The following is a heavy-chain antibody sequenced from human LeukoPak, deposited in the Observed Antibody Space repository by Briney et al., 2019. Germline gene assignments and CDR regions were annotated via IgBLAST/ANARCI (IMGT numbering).Heavy chain of an antibody. D-gene: IGHD3-22*01. CDR3: ARRGTMIEVAEEAFDI. J-gene: IGHJ3*02. V-gene: IGHV1-18*04. CDR2: ISAYNGNT. Sequence: ASVKVSCKASGYTFTGYYMHWVRQAPGQGLEWMGWISAYNGNTNYAQKLQGRVTMTTDKSTSTAYMELRSLRSDDTAVYYCARRGTMIEVAEEAFDIWGQGTMVTVSS. CDR1: GYTFTGYY.